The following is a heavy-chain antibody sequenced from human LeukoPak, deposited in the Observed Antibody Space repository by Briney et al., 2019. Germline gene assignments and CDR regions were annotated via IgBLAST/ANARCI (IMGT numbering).Heavy chain of an antibody. Sequence: PSETLSLTCAVYGGSFSGYYWSWIRQPPGKGLGWVGEINHSGSTNYNPPLKRRLTISVDTSKNQSSLKLSSVTAADTAVYYCARNEHYASGTRRYDFDYWGQGTLVTVSS. V-gene: IGHV4-34*01. CDR3: ARNEHYASGTRRYDFDY. CDR1: GGSFSGYY. J-gene: IGHJ4*02. D-gene: IGHD3-10*01. CDR2: INHSGST.